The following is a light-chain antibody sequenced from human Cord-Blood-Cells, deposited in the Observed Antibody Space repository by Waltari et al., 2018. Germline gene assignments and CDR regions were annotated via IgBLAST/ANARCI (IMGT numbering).Light chain of an antibody. CDR2: KAP. CDR1: QRISSW. Sequence: DIHMNQSPATLSASVGDRVTITGRASQRISSWLAWYQQKPWKAPKLRIYKAPSLESGVPSRFSGGGSGTEFTLTRSSLQTEKFATYYCQQYNSYSWTFGQGTKVEIK. J-gene: IGKJ1*01. CDR3: QQYNSYSWT. V-gene: IGKV1-5*03.